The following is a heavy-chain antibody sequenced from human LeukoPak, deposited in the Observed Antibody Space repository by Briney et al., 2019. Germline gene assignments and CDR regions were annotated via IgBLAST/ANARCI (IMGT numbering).Heavy chain of an antibody. CDR3: ARDRGWLQFLDS. J-gene: IGHJ4*02. CDR2: IRNDGSNK. V-gene: IGHV3-30*02. CDR1: GLTFSNHG. Sequence: GGSLRLSCAASGLTFSNHGMHWVRQAPGKGLEWVALIRNDGSNKYYADSVEGRFTISRDNSKVTLYLQMNSLRVEDTAVYYCARDRGWLQFLDSWGQGTLVTVSS. D-gene: IGHD5-24*01.